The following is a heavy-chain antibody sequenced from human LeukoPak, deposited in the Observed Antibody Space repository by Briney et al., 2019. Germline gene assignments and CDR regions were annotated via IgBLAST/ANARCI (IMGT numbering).Heavy chain of an antibody. D-gene: IGHD4-11*01. Sequence: ASVKVSCKASGGAFSSYAISWVRQAPGQGLEWMGRIIPILGIANYAQKFQGRVTITADKSTSTAYMELSSLSSEDTAVYYCARNVAVTLSFDYWGQGTLVTVSS. J-gene: IGHJ4*02. CDR2: IIPILGIA. CDR1: GGAFSSYA. CDR3: ARNVAVTLSFDY. V-gene: IGHV1-69*04.